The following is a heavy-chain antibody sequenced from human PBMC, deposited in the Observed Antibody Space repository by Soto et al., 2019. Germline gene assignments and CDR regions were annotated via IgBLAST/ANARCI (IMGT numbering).Heavy chain of an antibody. CDR3: ARDTVRAHFDY. D-gene: IGHD4-17*01. Sequence: GSSVKVSCKASGYTFTSYGISWVRQAPGQGLEWMGWISAYNGNTSYAQKLQGRVTMTTDTSTSTAYMELRSLRSDDTAVYYCARDTVRAHFDYWGQGTLVTVSS. CDR2: ISAYNGNT. CDR1: GYTFTSYG. V-gene: IGHV1-18*01. J-gene: IGHJ4*02.